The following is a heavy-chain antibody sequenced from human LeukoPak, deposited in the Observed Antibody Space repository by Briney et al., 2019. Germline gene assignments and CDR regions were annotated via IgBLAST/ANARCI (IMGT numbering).Heavy chain of an antibody. J-gene: IGHJ3*01. CDR3: TREGTIVVGDAFDL. V-gene: IGHV3-21*06. CDR2: ISSSSSYI. D-gene: IGHD2-15*01. CDR1: GFTFSSYS. Sequence: GGSLRLSRAASGFTFSSYSMSWVRQAPGKGLEWVSSISSSSSYIYYADSVKGRFTISRDSAKNSLNLQMNSLRAEDTAVYYCTREGTIVVGDAFDLWGQGTMVTVSS.